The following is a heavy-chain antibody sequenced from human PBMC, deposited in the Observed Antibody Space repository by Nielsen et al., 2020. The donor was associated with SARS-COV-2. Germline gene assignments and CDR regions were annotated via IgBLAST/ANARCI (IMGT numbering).Heavy chain of an antibody. D-gene: IGHD3-3*01. V-gene: IGHV4-59*01. J-gene: IGHJ6*02. CDR3: ARHAGGITIFGVVIIEGMDV. Sequence: SETLSLTCTVSGGSISSYYWSWIRQPPGKELEWIGYIYYSGSTNYNPSLKSRVTISVDTSKNQFSLKLSSVTAADTAVYYCARHAGGITIFGVVIIEGMDVWGQGTTVTVSS. CDR1: GGSISSYY. CDR2: IYYSGST.